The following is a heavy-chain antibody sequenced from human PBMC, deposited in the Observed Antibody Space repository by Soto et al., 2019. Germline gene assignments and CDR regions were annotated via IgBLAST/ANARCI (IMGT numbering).Heavy chain of an antibody. CDR2: IYPGDSGT. V-gene: IGHV5-51*01. Sequence: HGESLKISCKGSGYSFTSYWIGWVRQMPGKGLEWMGIIYPGDSGTRYSPSFQGQVTISADKSISTAYLQWSSLKASDTALYYCARHLSVEYYDFWSGYYNYYYYGMDVWGQGTTVTVSS. D-gene: IGHD3-3*01. CDR1: GYSFTSYW. J-gene: IGHJ6*02. CDR3: ARHLSVEYYDFWSGYYNYYYYGMDV.